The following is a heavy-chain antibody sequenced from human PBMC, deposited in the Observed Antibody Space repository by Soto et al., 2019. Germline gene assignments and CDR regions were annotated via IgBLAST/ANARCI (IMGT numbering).Heavy chain of an antibody. CDR3: ARVFYSYYYGMDV. CDR1: GGSISSSNW. V-gene: IGHV4-4*02. J-gene: IGHJ6*02. CDR2: IYHSGST. Sequence: SETLSLTCAVSGGSISSSNWWSWVRQPPGKGLEWIGEIYHSGSTNYNPSLKSRVTISVDKSKNQFSLKLSSVTAADTAVYYCARVFYSYYYGMDVWGQGTTVTVSS.